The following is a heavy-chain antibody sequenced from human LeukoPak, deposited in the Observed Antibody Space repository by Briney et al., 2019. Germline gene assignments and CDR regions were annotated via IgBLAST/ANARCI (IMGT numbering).Heavy chain of an antibody. CDR1: GFTFSSYA. Sequence: GASLRLSCAASGFTFSSYAMSWVRQAPGKGLEWVSAISGSGGSTYYADSVKGRFTISRDNSKNTLYLQMNSLRAEDTAVYYCAKDFEGGYGDSPFDYWGQGTLVTVSS. D-gene: IGHD4-17*01. CDR2: ISGSGGST. V-gene: IGHV3-23*01. CDR3: AKDFEGGYGDSPFDY. J-gene: IGHJ4*02.